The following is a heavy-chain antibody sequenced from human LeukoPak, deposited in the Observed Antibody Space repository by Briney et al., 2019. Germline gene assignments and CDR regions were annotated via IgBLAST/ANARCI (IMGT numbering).Heavy chain of an antibody. CDR1: GFTFSSYW. Sequence: GGSLRLSCAASGFTFSSYWMHWVRQAPGKGLVWVSRINSDGSSTSYADSVKGRFTISRDNAKNTLYLQMNGLRAEDTAVYYCAREYCSGGSCYPTIDYWGQGTLVTVSP. V-gene: IGHV3-74*01. CDR2: INSDGSST. CDR3: AREYCSGGSCYPTIDY. J-gene: IGHJ4*02. D-gene: IGHD2-15*01.